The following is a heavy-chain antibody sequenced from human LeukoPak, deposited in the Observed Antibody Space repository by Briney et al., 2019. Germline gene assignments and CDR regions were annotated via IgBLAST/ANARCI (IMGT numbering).Heavy chain of an antibody. D-gene: IGHD3-22*01. J-gene: IGHJ4*02. Sequence: SETLSLTCTVSGGSISSSSYYWGWIRQPLGKGLEWIGSIYYSGSTYYNPSLKSRVTISVDTSENQFSLKLSSVTAADTAVYYCARHANVITMIVVGTIDYWGQGTLVTVSS. CDR1: GGSISSSSYY. V-gene: IGHV4-39*01. CDR3: ARHANVITMIVVGTIDY. CDR2: IYYSGST.